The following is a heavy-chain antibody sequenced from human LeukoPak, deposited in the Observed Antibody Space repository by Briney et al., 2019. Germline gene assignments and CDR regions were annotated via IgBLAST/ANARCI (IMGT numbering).Heavy chain of an antibody. Sequence: PGGSLRLSCAASGFTFGLYSMTWVHQAPGKGLEWVSLIDSNSNFMNYADSVKGRFTISRDNAKKSLYLQMDSLRAEDTAVYYCAKDFHRWSRDYWGQGTLVTVSS. D-gene: IGHD6-13*01. CDR3: AKDFHRWSRDY. CDR2: IDSNSNFM. CDR1: GFTFGLYS. V-gene: IGHV3-21*01. J-gene: IGHJ4*02.